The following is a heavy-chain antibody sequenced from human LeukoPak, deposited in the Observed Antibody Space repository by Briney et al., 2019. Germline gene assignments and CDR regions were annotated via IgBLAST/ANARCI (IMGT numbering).Heavy chain of an antibody. CDR3: ATMTTVVTPRGYFDY. Sequence: PGESLKISCKGSGYSFTSYWIGWVRQMPGKGLEWMGIIYPGDSDTRYSPSFQGQVTISADKSISTAYLQWSSLKASDTAMYYCATMTTVVTPRGYFDYWGQGTLVTVSS. V-gene: IGHV5-51*01. D-gene: IGHD4-23*01. CDR1: GYSFTSYW. CDR2: IYPGDSDT. J-gene: IGHJ4*02.